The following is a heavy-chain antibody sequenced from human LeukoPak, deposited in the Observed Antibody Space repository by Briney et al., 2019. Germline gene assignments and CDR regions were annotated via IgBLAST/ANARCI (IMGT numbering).Heavy chain of an antibody. V-gene: IGHV1-18*01. D-gene: IGHD5-12*01. Sequence: ASVKVSCKASGYTFTSYGISWVRQAPGQGLEWMGWTSAYNGNTNYAQKLQGRVTMTTDTSTSTAYMELRSLRSDDTAVYYCARERDGWLRGGLCDYWGQGTLVTVSS. CDR3: ARERDGWLRGGLCDY. CDR2: TSAYNGNT. CDR1: GYTFTSYG. J-gene: IGHJ4*02.